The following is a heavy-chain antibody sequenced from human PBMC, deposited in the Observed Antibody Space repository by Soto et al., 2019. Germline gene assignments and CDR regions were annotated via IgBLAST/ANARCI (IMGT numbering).Heavy chain of an antibody. Sequence: QVHLVQSGAEVRKPGSSVKVSCKASGGTSSTYTISWVRQAPGQGLEWMGRIIAVIGITNYAQSFQGRVTITADKSTRTAYMELSSLRSEDTAVYYCAREEGTVTYDYWGQGTRVSVSS. CDR2: IIAVIGIT. J-gene: IGHJ4*02. CDR3: AREEGTVTYDY. D-gene: IGHD4-17*01. V-gene: IGHV1-69*08. CDR1: GGTSSTYT.